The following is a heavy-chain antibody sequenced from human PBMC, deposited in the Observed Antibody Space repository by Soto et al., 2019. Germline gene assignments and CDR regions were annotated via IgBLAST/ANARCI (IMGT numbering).Heavy chain of an antibody. CDR3: AGEMKERLPRGWNYVDY. CDR1: GYTFTSYG. V-gene: IGHV1-18*01. D-gene: IGHD6-19*01. CDR2: ISAYNGNT. Sequence: QVPLVQSGAEVKKPGASVKVSCQASGYTFTSYGISWVRQAPGKGLEWMGWISAYNGNTNYAQKLQGRVTMTTDTSTSTAYMELRSLRSDDTAVYYCAGEMKERLPRGWNYVDYWGQGTLVTVSS. J-gene: IGHJ4*02.